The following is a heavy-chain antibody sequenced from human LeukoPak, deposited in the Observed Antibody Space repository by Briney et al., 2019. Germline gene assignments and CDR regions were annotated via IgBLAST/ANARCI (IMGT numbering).Heavy chain of an antibody. CDR1: GFTFSSYA. J-gene: IGHJ4*02. Sequence: GGSLRLSCAASGFTFSSYAMSWVRQAPGKGLEWVSAISGSGGSTYYADSVRGRFTISRDNAKNSLYLQMNSLRAEDTAVYYCARDHSSSWNPPNFDYWGQGTLVTVSS. CDR3: ARDHSSSWNPPNFDY. D-gene: IGHD6-13*01. CDR2: ISGSGGST. V-gene: IGHV3-23*01.